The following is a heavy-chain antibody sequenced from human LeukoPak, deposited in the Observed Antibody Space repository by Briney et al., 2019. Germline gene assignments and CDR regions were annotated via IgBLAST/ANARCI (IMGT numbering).Heavy chain of an antibody. D-gene: IGHD3-22*01. CDR3: ARDLNQGIYDSSYHDY. Sequence: ASVKVSCKASGYTFTSYGISWVRQAPGQGREWMGWISAYNGNTNYAQKLQGRVTMTTDTSTSTAYMELRSLRSDDTAVYYCARDLNQGIYDSSYHDYWGQGTLVTVSS. CDR1: GYTFTSYG. V-gene: IGHV1-18*01. J-gene: IGHJ4*02. CDR2: ISAYNGNT.